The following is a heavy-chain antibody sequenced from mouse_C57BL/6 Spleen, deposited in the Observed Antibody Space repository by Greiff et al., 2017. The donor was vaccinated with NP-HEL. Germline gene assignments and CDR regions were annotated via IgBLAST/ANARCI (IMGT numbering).Heavy chain of an antibody. D-gene: IGHD1-1*01. Sequence: EVQLQESGGDLVKPGGSLKLSCAASGFTFSSYGMSWVRQTPDKRLEWVATISSGGSYTYYPDSVKGRFTISRDNAKNTLYLQMSSLKSEDTAMYYCARPHYYGKGYFDVWGTGTTVTVSS. J-gene: IGHJ1*03. CDR2: ISSGGSYT. CDR3: ARPHYYGKGYFDV. CDR1: GFTFSSYG. V-gene: IGHV5-6*01.